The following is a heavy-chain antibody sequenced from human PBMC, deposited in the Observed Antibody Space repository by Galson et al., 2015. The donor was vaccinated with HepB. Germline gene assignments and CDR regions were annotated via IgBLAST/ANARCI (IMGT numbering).Heavy chain of an antibody. CDR3: AKDVGSIWNYYGVDV. CDR2: ISGSGGGT. V-gene: IGHV3-23*01. J-gene: IGHJ6*02. Sequence: SLRLSCAASGSTFSSHEIREVRKEKGKGLEWVSAISGSGGGTYYADSVKGRFTISRDNSKNTLYLQMNSLRAEDTAVYYCAKDVGSIWNYYGVDVWGQGTTVTVSS. D-gene: IGHD2-2*01. CDR1: GSTFSSHE.